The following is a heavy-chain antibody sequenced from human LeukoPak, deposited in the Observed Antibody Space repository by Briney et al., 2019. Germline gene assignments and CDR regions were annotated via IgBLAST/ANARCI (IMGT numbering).Heavy chain of an antibody. Sequence: RTGGSLRLSCAASGFTFSGYGMHWVRQAPGRGLEWVAVISYAGSNKYYADSVKGRFTISRDNSKNTLYLQMSSLRAEDTAVYYCAKDFRESSGYYYWYYYGMDVWGQGTTVTVSS. V-gene: IGHV3-30*18. CDR1: GFTFSGYG. CDR2: ISYAGSNK. J-gene: IGHJ6*02. D-gene: IGHD3-22*01. CDR3: AKDFRESSGYYYWYYYGMDV.